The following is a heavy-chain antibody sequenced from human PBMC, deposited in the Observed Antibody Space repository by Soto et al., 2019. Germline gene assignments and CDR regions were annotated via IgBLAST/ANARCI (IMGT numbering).Heavy chain of an antibody. Sequence: QVQLQESGPGLVKPSQTLSLTCTVSGGSISSGGYYWSWIRQHPGKGLEWIGYIYYSGSTYYNPSLKIRVTRAVDTSKNQCSLKLSSVTAADTAVYYCARGKRSKPIAAADYWGQGTLVTVSS. CDR3: ARGKRSKPIAAADY. CDR2: IYYSGST. J-gene: IGHJ4*02. V-gene: IGHV4-31*03. CDR1: GGSISSGGYY. D-gene: IGHD6-13*01.